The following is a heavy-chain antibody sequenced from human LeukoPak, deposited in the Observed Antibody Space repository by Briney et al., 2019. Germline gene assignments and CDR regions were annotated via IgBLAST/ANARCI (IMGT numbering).Heavy chain of an antibody. CDR3: AKSGYNRFDY. CDR2: FSGSGGST. J-gene: IGHJ4*02. D-gene: IGHD5-24*01. Sequence: HPGGSLRLSCAASGFSFSSYAMSWVRQAPGKGLEWVSSFSGSGGSTYYADSVKGRFTISRDNSKNTLYLQMISLRAEDTAVYYCAKSGYNRFDYWGQGTLVTVSS. V-gene: IGHV3-23*01. CDR1: GFSFSSYA.